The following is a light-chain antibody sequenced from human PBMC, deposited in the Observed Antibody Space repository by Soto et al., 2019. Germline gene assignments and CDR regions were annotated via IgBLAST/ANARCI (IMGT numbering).Light chain of an antibody. J-gene: IGKJ5*01. V-gene: IGKV3-15*01. CDR2: DKS. CDR1: QSVSSSY. CDR3: HQYNNWPPST. Sequence: EIVLTQSPGTLSLSPGERATLSCRASQSVSSSYLAWYQQKPGQAPRLLIFDKSSRAPGVPARFSGSGTGTDFTLTINSLQSEDFGVYYCHQYNNWPPSTFGQGTRLEMK.